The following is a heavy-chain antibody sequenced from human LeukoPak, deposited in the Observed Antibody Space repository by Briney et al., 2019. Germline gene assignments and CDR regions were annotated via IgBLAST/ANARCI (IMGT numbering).Heavy chain of an antibody. Sequence: PSQTLSLTCTVSGGSISSSDYYWSWIRQPPGTGLEWIGYIYYSGSTYSNPSLKSRVTISIDTSKNQFFLKLSSVTAADTAVYYCARDRYECSGGICSPYNWFDPWGQGTLVTVSS. CDR3: ARDRYECSGGICSPYNWFDP. D-gene: IGHD2-15*01. J-gene: IGHJ5*02. CDR2: IYYSGST. CDR1: GGSISSSDYY. V-gene: IGHV4-30-4*01.